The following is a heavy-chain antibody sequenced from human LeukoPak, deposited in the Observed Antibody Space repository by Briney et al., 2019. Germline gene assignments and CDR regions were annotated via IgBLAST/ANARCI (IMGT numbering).Heavy chain of an antibody. CDR2: ISSTSSYI. CDR1: GFTFTSYS. V-gene: IGHV3-21*04. Sequence: GGSLRLSCAASGFTFTSYSMNWVRQAPGEGLEWVSYISSTSSYIYYADSVKGRFTISRDNAKNSLYLQMNSLRAEDTALYYCAKDGGSQYYFDYWGQGTLVTVSS. D-gene: IGHD3-16*01. J-gene: IGHJ4*02. CDR3: AKDGGSQYYFDY.